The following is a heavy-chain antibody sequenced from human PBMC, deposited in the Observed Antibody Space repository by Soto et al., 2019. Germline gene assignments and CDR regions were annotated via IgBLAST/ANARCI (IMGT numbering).Heavy chain of an antibody. V-gene: IGHV3-23*01. CDR3: AKDPATTVTTGYYFDY. Sequence: GGSLRLSCAASGFTFSSYAMSWVRQAPGKGLEWVSAISGSGGSTYYADSVKGRFTISRDNSKNTLYLQMNSLRAEDTAVYYCAKDPATTVTTGYYFDYWGQGTLVTVSS. D-gene: IGHD4-17*01. CDR2: ISGSGGST. J-gene: IGHJ4*02. CDR1: GFTFSSYA.